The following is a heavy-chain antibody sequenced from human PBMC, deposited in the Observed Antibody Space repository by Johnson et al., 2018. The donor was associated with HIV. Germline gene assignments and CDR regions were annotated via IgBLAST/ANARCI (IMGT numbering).Heavy chain of an antibody. CDR3: AKEVPVYSYGYYDAFYI. V-gene: IGHV3-30*04. CDR2: ISYDGSNK. Sequence: QVQLVESGGGVVQPGRSLRLSCAASGFTFSSYAMHWVRQAPGKGLDWVAVISYDGSNKYYADSVKGRVTISRDNAKKSLYLQMNSLRAEDTAVYYCAKEVPVYSYGYYDAFYIWGQGTMVTVSS. J-gene: IGHJ3*02. D-gene: IGHD5-18*01. CDR1: GFTFSSYA.